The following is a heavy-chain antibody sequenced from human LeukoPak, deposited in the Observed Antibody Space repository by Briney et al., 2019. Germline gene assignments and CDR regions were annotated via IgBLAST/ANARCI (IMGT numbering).Heavy chain of an antibody. CDR3: ARFDHVWETHGMDAFDL. CDR2: MYHSEST. J-gene: IGHJ3*01. Sequence: PSETLSLTCAVSGYSISRGDSWGWIRQPPGKGLEWIGNMYHSESTHYNPSLKSRDTISADTSKNQFSLKLSSVTAADPAVYYCARFDHVWETHGMDAFDLWGQGTMVTVSS. D-gene: IGHD3-16*01. V-gene: IGHV4-38-2*01. CDR1: GYSISRGDS.